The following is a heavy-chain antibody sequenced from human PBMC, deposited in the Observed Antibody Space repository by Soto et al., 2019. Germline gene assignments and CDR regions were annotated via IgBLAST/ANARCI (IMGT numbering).Heavy chain of an antibody. D-gene: IGHD6-13*01. CDR2: ISTNGDST. CDR1: GFAFGSYP. Sequence: EVQLVESGGGLVQPGGSLRLSCAASGFAFGSYPMNWVRQAPGKRLKYVSAISTNGDSTFYANSVKGRFTISRDNSKNTLYLQMGSLRAEDMGVYYCAREGMSRPRWVFDYWGQGTLVTSSS. CDR3: AREGMSRPRWVFDY. J-gene: IGHJ4*02. V-gene: IGHV3-64*01.